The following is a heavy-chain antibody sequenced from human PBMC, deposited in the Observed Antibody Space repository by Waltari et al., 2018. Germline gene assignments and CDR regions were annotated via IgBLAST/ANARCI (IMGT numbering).Heavy chain of an antibody. CDR3: ASPRYSYGSFDY. CDR1: GGSISSYY. D-gene: IGHD5-18*01. J-gene: IGHJ4*02. V-gene: IGHV4-59*01. Sequence: QVQLQESGPGLVKPSETLSLTCTVSGGSISSYYWSWIRQPPGKGLEWIGYIYYSGSTNYNPSLKSRVTISVDTSKNQFSLKLSSVTAADTAVYYCASPRYSYGSFDYWGQGTLVTVSS. CDR2: IYYSGST.